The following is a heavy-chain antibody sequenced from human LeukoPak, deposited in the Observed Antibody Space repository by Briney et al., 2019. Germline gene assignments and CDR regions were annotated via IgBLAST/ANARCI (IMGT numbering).Heavy chain of an antibody. Sequence: GGSLRLSCAASGLTFSGSGIHWVRQASGKGLEWLGRIGRQGDSDATRYAASLKGKFTISRVDSRNTAYLQMNSLKTEDTAVYFCAGDYNFLTGLNYWGQGTLVTVSS. CDR1: GLTFSGSG. CDR3: AGDYNFLTGLNY. V-gene: IGHV3-73*01. J-gene: IGHJ4*02. CDR2: IGRQGDSDAT. D-gene: IGHD3-9*01.